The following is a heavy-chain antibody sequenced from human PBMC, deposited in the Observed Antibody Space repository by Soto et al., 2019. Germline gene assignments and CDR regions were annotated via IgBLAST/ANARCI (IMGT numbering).Heavy chain of an antibody. CDR3: ARHGSY. V-gene: IGHV4-39*01. Sequence: QLQLQESGPGLVKPSETLSLICNVSGVSIRSTSYYWTWIRQPPGKGLEWIGTIYFSGSTFYNPPLKSRVSISVDTSKNQFSLNLTSVTDGDTAVYYCARHGSYWGQGTLVTVSS. J-gene: IGHJ4*02. CDR1: GVSIRSTSYY. CDR2: IYFSGST.